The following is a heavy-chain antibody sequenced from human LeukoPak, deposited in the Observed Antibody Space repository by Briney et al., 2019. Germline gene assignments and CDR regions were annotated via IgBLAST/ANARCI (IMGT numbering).Heavy chain of an antibody. CDR1: GGTFSSYA. D-gene: IGHD2-2*01. J-gene: IGHJ4*02. CDR3: ARGYCSSTSCFGFDY. CDR2: IIPILGIA. V-gene: IGHV1-69*04. Sequence: ASVKASCKASGGTFSSYAISWVRQAPGQGLEWMGRIIPILGIANYAQKFQGRVTITADKSTSTAYMELSSLRSEDTAVYYCARGYCSSTSCFGFDYWGQGTLVTVSS.